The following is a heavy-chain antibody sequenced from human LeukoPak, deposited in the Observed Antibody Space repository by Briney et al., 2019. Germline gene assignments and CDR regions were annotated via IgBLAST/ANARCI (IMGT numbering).Heavy chain of an antibody. CDR2: LKQDESEK. D-gene: IGHD1-26*01. V-gene: IGHV3-7*03. CDR1: GFSLSRYW. Sequence: PGGSLRLSCAASGFSLSRYWMSWVRQAPGEGLEWVANLKQDESEKDYVDSVKGRFTISRDNAKNSLYLQMNSLRAEDTALYYCATYSGAHHKTFDDWGQGTLVTVSS. J-gene: IGHJ4*02. CDR3: ATYSGAHHKTFDD.